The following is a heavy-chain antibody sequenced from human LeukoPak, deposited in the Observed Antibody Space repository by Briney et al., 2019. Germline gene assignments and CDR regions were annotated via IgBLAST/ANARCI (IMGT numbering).Heavy chain of an antibody. Sequence: GGSLRLSCAASGFTFGDYGMSWVRHAPGKGLEWVSGSNWNAGSTGYGDSVKGRFTISRDNVKNFLYLQMNSLRAEDTALYYCARAQTYGDYRLLIDFWGQGTLVTVSS. CDR3: ARAQTYGDYRLLIDF. CDR2: SNWNAGST. D-gene: IGHD4-17*01. J-gene: IGHJ4*02. CDR1: GFTFGDYG. V-gene: IGHV3-20*04.